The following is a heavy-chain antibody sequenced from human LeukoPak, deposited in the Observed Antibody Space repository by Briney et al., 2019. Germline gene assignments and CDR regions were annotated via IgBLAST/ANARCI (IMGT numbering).Heavy chain of an antibody. J-gene: IGHJ4*02. V-gene: IGHV4-34*01. CDR2: INHSGST. D-gene: IGHD3-10*01. CDR1: GGSFSGYY. Sequence: SETLSLTCAVYGGSFSGYYWSWIRQPPGKGLEWIGEINHSGSTNYNPSLKSRVTISVDTSKNQFSLKLSSVTAADTAVYYCARDTPYYYGSGRRSRGFDYWGQGTLVTVSS. CDR3: ARDTPYYYGSGRRSRGFDY.